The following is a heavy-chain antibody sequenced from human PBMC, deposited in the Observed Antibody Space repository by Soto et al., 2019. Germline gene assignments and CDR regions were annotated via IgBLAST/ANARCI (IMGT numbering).Heavy chain of an antibody. CDR1: GFTFSSYS. D-gene: IGHD2-21*02. V-gene: IGHV3-21*04. J-gene: IGHJ3*02. Sequence: PXVSLRLSFAASGFTFSSYSMNWVRQAPGKGLEWVSSISSSSSYIYYADSVKGRFTISRDNAKNSLYLQMNSLRSEDTAVYYCARGAYCGGDCYSGAFDIWGQGTMVTVSS. CDR3: ARGAYCGGDCYSGAFDI. CDR2: ISSSSSYI.